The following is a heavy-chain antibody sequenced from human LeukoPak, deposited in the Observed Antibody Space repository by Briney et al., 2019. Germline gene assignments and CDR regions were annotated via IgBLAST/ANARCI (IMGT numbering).Heavy chain of an antibody. D-gene: IGHD1-26*01. V-gene: IGHV4-59*01. CDR1: GGSISSYN. CDR3: ARALSGRGWFDP. Sequence: SQTLSLTCTVSGGSISSYNWSWIRQPPGKGLEWIGYIYYSRSTNYNPSLKSRVTISVDTSKNQFSLKLSSVTAADTAVYYCARALSGRGWFDPWGQGTLVTVSS. CDR2: IYYSRST. J-gene: IGHJ5*02.